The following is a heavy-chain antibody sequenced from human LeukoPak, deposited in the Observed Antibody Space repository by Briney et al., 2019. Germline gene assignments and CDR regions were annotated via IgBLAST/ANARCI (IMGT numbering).Heavy chain of an antibody. V-gene: IGHV3-23*01. J-gene: IGHJ6*03. CDR3: AKGPQQLVYYYYYYMDV. CDR1: GFTFSSYA. Sequence: GGSLRLSCAASGFTFSSYAMSWVRQAPGKGLEWVSAISGSGGSTYYADSVKGRFTISRDNSKNTLYLQMNSLRAEDTAVYYCAKGPQQLVYYYYYYMDVWGKGTTVTVSS. D-gene: IGHD6-13*01. CDR2: ISGSGGST.